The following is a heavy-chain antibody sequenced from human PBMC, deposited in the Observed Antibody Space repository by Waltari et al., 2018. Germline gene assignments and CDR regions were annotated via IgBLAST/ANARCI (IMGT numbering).Heavy chain of an antibody. Sequence: EVPLLESGGGLVQPGGSLRLSCVASGLTFSNYVINLVRQAPGKGLEWVSAISAGGDVTYYADSVKGRFTISTDNSKNTLYLQMNSLRAEDTAVYYCAKGPYCSGGNCYQPYFDYWGQGTLVTVSS. D-gene: IGHD2-15*01. CDR1: GLTFSNYV. CDR3: AKGPYCSGGNCYQPYFDY. J-gene: IGHJ4*02. V-gene: IGHV3-23*01. CDR2: ISAGGDVT.